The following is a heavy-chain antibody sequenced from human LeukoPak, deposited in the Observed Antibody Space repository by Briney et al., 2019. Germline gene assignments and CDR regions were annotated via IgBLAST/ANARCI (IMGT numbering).Heavy chain of an antibody. D-gene: IGHD2-21*02. Sequence: PGGSLRLSCAASGFTFSSYAMSWVRQAPGKGLEWVSAISGSGGSTYYADSVKGRFTIPRDNSKNTLYLQMNSLRAEDTAVYYCAKGLGGYRYYFDYWGQGTLVTVSS. CDR1: GFTFSSYA. CDR2: ISGSGGST. J-gene: IGHJ4*02. V-gene: IGHV3-23*01. CDR3: AKGLGGYRYYFDY.